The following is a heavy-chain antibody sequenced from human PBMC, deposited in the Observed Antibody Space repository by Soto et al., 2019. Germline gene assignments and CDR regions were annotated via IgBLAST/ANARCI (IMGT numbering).Heavy chain of an antibody. Sequence: ESGGGVVQPGRSLRLSCEASGFTFNTYSMHWVRQPPGKGLEWLAAIWYDGTQKYYADSVKGRFIISRDNSKKTLYLEMNSLRDEDTAVYYCARAGGTTVTGLWHFDSWGQGTLVTVS. V-gene: IGHV3-33*01. CDR3: ARAGGTTVTGLWHFDS. CDR1: GFTFNTYS. J-gene: IGHJ4*02. D-gene: IGHD4-17*01. CDR2: IWYDGTQK.